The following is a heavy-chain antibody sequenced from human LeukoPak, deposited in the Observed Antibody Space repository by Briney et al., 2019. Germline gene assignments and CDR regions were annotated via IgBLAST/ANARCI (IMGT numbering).Heavy chain of an antibody. D-gene: IGHD3/OR15-3a*01. CDR1: GFTVSSNY. Sequence: GGSLRLSCAVSGFTVSSNYMSWVRQAPGKGLEWVSVIYSGGSTYYADSVRGRFTISRDNSKNTLYLQMNSLRAEDTAVYYCARVLDSLSVGYWGQGTLVTVSS. J-gene: IGHJ4*02. CDR3: ARVLDSLSVGY. V-gene: IGHV3-66*01. CDR2: IYSGGST.